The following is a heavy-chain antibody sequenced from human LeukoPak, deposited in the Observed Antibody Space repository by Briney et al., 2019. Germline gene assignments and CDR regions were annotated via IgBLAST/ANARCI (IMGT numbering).Heavy chain of an antibody. V-gene: IGHV3-74*01. J-gene: IGHJ3*02. Sequence: GGSLRLSCAASGFTFSSYWMHWVRHAPGKGLVWVSRINSDGSSTSYEDSVKGRFTISRDNAKNTLYLQMNSLRAEDTAVYYCARGLRFLEWLLDIWGQGTMVTVSS. CDR3: ARGLRFLEWLLDI. CDR1: GFTFSSYW. CDR2: INSDGSST. D-gene: IGHD3-3*01.